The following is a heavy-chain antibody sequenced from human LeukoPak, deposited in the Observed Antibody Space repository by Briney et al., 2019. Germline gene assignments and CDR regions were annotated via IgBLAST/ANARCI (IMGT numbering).Heavy chain of an antibody. J-gene: IGHJ3*02. Sequence: ASVKVSCKASGYTFTSYDINWVRQATGQGLEWMGWMNPNSGNTGYAQKFQGRVTMTRDTSISTAYMELSSLRSDDTAIHYCVCGGAFDIWGQGTMVTVSS. CDR1: GYTFTSYD. CDR3: VCGGAFDI. CDR2: MNPNSGNT. V-gene: IGHV1-8*01.